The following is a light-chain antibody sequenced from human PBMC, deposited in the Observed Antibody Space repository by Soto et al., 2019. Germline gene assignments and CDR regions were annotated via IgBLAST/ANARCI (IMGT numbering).Light chain of an antibody. V-gene: IGKV1-9*01. CDR2: AAS. Sequence: DIQLTQSPSFLSASVGDRVTITCRTSQDISSYLAWYQQKPGKAPQLLISAASTLQSGVPSRFSGSGSGTEFTLIISSLQREDFATYYCQQLKSYPLSFGGGTKVEI. J-gene: IGKJ4*01. CDR1: QDISSY. CDR3: QQLKSYPLS.